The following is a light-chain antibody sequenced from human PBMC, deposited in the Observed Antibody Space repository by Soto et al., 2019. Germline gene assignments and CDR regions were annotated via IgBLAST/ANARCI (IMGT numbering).Light chain of an antibody. J-gene: IGKJ4*01. V-gene: IGKV3-20*01. Sequence: EIVLTQSPGTLSLSPGERATLSCRASQSVANNYLAWYQQKPGQAPRFLIYDASSRATGIPYRFSGSGSGTDFTLTISRLEPEDFAVYYCEQYGSTPLTFGGGTKVEIK. CDR2: DAS. CDR1: QSVANNY. CDR3: EQYGSTPLT.